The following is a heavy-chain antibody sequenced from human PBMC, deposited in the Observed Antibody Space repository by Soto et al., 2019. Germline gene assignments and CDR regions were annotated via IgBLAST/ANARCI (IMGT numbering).Heavy chain of an antibody. J-gene: IGHJ4*02. CDR2: IKVDNGDT. CDR3: ARSRYYFDS. CDR1: GYTLKNYG. Sequence: QVHLVQSGGEVKKPGASVKVSCKASGYTLKNYGIGWVRQAPGLGPEWEGWIKVDNGDTKYAEKLQGRVTLTTDTSTSTAYMELRNLRSDDTAFYDCARSRYYFDSWGQGTLVTVSS. V-gene: IGHV1-18*01.